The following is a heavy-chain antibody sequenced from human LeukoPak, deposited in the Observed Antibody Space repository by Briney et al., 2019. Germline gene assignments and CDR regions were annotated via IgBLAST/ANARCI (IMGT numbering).Heavy chain of an antibody. Sequence: ASVKVSCKASGYTFTSYGISWVRQAPGQGLEWMGIINPSGGSTSYAQKFQGRVTMTRDMSTSTVYMELSSLRSEDTAVYYCASEDYGSGSVDYWGQGTLVTVSS. CDR1: GYTFTSYG. CDR2: INPSGGST. J-gene: IGHJ4*02. CDR3: ASEDYGSGSVDY. V-gene: IGHV1-46*01. D-gene: IGHD3-10*01.